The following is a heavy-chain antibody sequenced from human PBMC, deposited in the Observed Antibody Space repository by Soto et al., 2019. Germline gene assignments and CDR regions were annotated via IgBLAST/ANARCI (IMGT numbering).Heavy chain of an antibody. D-gene: IGHD2-2*01. J-gene: IGHJ6*02. V-gene: IGHV4-59*01. CDR1: GGSIDYYY. CDR3: ARDSTTWFPYYGIDV. CDR2: VSDSGRT. Sequence: SEPLSLTCAVSGGSIDYYYWSWIRQPPGKGLEWIGDVSDSGRTNYNPSLRSRVTISVDTSKNQFSLRLNSVTAADTAVYYCARDSTTWFPYYGIDVWGQGTTVTVSS.